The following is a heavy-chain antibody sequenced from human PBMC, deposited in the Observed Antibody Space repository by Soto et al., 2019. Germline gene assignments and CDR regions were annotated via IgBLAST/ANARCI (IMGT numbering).Heavy chain of an antibody. Sequence: SQTLSLTCIVSGESISSSSYYWGWIRQPPGKGLEWIGSIYYSGRTYYNPSFKSRVTISIDTSKNQFSLKLSSVTATDTAVYYCARQRTTVVTQAYFDHWGQGALVTVSS. CDR3: ARQRTTVVTQAYFDH. V-gene: IGHV4-39*01. J-gene: IGHJ4*02. CDR2: IYYSGRT. D-gene: IGHD2-21*02. CDR1: GESISSSSYY.